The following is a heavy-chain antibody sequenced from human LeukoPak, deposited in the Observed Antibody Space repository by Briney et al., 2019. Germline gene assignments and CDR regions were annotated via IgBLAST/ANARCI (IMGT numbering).Heavy chain of an antibody. D-gene: IGHD5-12*01. V-gene: IGHV4-59*01. CDR1: GGSITSYY. Sequence: PSETLSLTCTVSGGSITSYYWRWIRQPPGQGLEWIGYIYYSGSSTYNPSLKSRVTTSVDTAKNQFTLEVSAVTAADRAVYYCARGYLAGYDYGGEGTLVTVSS. CDR2: IYYSGSS. J-gene: IGHJ4*02. CDR3: ARGYLAGYDY.